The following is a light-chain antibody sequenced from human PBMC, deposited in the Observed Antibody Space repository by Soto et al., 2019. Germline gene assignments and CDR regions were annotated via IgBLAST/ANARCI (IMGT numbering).Light chain of an antibody. CDR1: SSDVGGHNY. J-gene: IGLJ3*02. Sequence: QSALTQSPSASGSPGQSVTISCTGTSSDVGGHNYVSWYQHHPGKAPKLIIYEVSKRPSGVPDRFSGSKSANTASLTVSGLQAEDEACYYCSSTAGNNNLVFGGGTKVTVL. CDR3: SSTAGNNNLV. CDR2: EVS. V-gene: IGLV2-8*01.